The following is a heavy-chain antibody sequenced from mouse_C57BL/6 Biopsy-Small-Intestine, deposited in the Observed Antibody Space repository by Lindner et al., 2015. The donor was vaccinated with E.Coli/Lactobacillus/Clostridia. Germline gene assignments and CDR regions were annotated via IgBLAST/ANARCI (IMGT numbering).Heavy chain of an antibody. CDR3: ARSSYYDYDDYYAMDY. D-gene: IGHD2-4*01. J-gene: IGHJ4*01. CDR1: GYTFSNFW. Sequence: VQLQESGPELVRPGTSVKMSCKASGYTFSNFWIGWTKQRPGHGLEWIGALYPGRGYSDYNAKFKGRATLTADISSSTAYMQFSSLTSEDSAIYYCARSSYYDYDDYYAMDYWGQGTSVTVSS. CDR2: LYPGRGYS. V-gene: IGHV1-63*01.